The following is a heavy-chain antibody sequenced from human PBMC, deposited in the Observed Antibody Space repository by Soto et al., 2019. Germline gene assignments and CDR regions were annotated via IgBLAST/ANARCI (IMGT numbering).Heavy chain of an antibody. V-gene: IGHV3-66*01. D-gene: IGHD4-17*01. J-gene: IGHJ4*02. CDR3: ARDRGDYGDYGGDY. Sequence: GGSLRLSCAASGFTVSSNYMSWVRQAPGKGLEWVSVIYSGGSTYYADSVKGRFTISRDNSKNTLYLQMNSLRAEDTAVYYCARDRGDYGDYGGDYWGQGTLVTVSS. CDR2: IYSGGST. CDR1: GFTVSSNY.